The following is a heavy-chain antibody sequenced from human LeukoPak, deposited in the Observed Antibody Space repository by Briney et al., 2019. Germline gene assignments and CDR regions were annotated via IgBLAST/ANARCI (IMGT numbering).Heavy chain of an antibody. D-gene: IGHD6-19*01. CDR2: IKQDGSEK. CDR1: GFTFSSYA. J-gene: IGHJ4*02. V-gene: IGHV3-7*03. CDR3: VSGWYYFDY. Sequence: PGGSLRLSCAASGFTFSSYAMHWVRQAPGKGLEWVANIKQDGSEKYYVDSVKGRFTISRDNTKNSLYLQMNSLRAEDTAVYYCVSGWYYFDYWGQGTLVTVSS.